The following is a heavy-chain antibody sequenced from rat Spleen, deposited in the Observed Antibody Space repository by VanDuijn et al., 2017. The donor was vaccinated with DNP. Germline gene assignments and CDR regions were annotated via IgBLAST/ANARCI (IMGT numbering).Heavy chain of an antibody. V-gene: IGHV3-1*01. D-gene: IGHD1-9*01. J-gene: IGHJ1*01. Sequence: EVQLQESGPGLVKPSQSLSLTCSVTGYSITSDYWGWIRKFPGNKMEWIGHISYSGSTSYNPSLKSRISITRDTSKNQFFLQLNSVTTENTATYYCARADYGYNWYFDFWGPGTMVTVSS. CDR1: GYSITSDY. CDR3: ARADYGYNWYFDF. CDR2: ISYSGST.